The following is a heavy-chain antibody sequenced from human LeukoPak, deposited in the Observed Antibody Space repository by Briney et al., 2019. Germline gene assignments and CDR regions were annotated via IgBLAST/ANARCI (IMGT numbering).Heavy chain of an antibody. J-gene: IGHJ6*03. Sequence: SVKVSCKASGGTFSSYAISWVRQAPGQGLEWMGGIIPIFGTANYAQKFQGRVTITTDESTSTAYMELSSLRSEDTAVYYCAGDRYSSSSYYYYMDVWGKGTAVTVSS. CDR3: AGDRYSSSSYYYYMDV. V-gene: IGHV1-69*05. CDR1: GGTFSSYA. D-gene: IGHD6-6*01. CDR2: IIPIFGTA.